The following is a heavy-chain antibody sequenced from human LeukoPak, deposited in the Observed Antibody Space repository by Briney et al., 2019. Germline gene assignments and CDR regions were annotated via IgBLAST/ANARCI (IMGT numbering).Heavy chain of an antibody. CDR3: ARDGPAQMVDFDY. Sequence: VKVSCKASGYTFSGTGWYLYWLRQAPGQGLECMGWIHPNNGATAYAQKFQGRVAMTRDTSITTAYMELSGLRPDDTAVYYCARDGPAQMVDFDYWGQGTLVTVSS. J-gene: IGHJ4*02. CDR2: IHPNNGAT. D-gene: IGHD3-10*01. V-gene: IGHV1-2*02. CDR1: GYTFSGTGWY.